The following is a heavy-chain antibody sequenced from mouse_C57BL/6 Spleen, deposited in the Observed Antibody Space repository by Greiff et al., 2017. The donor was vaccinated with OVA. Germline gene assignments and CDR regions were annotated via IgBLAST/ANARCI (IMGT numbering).Heavy chain of an antibody. V-gene: IGHV1-82*01. CDR1: GYAFSSSW. J-gene: IGHJ2*01. D-gene: IGHD2-13*01. CDR3: ARSCDVYFDY. Sequence: QVQLQQSGPELVKPGASVKISCKASGYAFSSSWMNWVKQRPGKGLEWIGRIYPGDGDTNYNGKFKGKATLTADKSSSTAYMQLSSLTSEDSAVYFCARSCDVYFDYWGQGTTLTVSS. CDR2: IYPGDGDT.